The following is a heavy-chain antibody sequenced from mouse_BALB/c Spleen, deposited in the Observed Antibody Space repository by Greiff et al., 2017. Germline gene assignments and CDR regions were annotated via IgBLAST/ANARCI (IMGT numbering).Heavy chain of an antibody. V-gene: IGHV3-2*02. Sequence: VQLKQSGPGLVKPSQSLSLTCTVTGYSITSDYAWNWIRQFPGNKLEWMGYISYSGSTSYNPSLKSRISITRDTSKNQFFLQLNSVTTEDTATYYCARGHYYGYLPWFAYWGQGTLVTVSA. CDR2: ISYSGST. J-gene: IGHJ3*01. CDR1: GYSITSDYA. D-gene: IGHD1-2*01. CDR3: ARGHYYGYLPWFAY.